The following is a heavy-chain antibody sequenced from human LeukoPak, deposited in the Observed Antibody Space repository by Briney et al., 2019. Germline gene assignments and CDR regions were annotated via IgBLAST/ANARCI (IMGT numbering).Heavy chain of an antibody. J-gene: IGHJ4*02. CDR3: AKPQWETRRGPFDY. Sequence: PGGSLGLSCAASGFTFSSYAMSWVRQAPGKGLEWVSAISGSGGSTYYADSVKGRFTISRDNSKNTLYLQMNSLRAEDTAVYYCAKPQWETRRGPFDYWGQGTLVTVSS. D-gene: IGHD1-26*01. V-gene: IGHV3-23*01. CDR2: ISGSGGST. CDR1: GFTFSSYA.